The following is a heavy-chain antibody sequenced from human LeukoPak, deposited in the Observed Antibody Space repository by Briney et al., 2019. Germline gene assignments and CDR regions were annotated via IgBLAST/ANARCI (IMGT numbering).Heavy chain of an antibody. CDR2: IHPSTGNP. D-gene: IGHD3-16*02. Sequence: ASVKVSCKASGGTFNSYAITWVRQAPGQGLEWMGWIHPSTGNPTYAQDFTGRFVFSLDTSVSTTYMQLSSLKSEDTAVYFCARAFQSLGGLSLPDYWGQGNLVTVSS. J-gene: IGHJ4*02. CDR3: ARAFQSLGGLSLPDY. CDR1: GGTFNSYA. V-gene: IGHV7-4-1*02.